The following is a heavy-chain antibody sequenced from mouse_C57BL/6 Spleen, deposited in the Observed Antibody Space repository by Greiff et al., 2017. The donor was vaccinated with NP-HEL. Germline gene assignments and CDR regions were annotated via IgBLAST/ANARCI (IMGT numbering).Heavy chain of an antibody. J-gene: IGHJ4*01. Sequence: QVQLQQSGAELVRPGASVTLSCKASGYTFTDYEMHWVKQTPVHGLEWIGAIDPETGGTAYNQKFKGKAILTADKSSSTAYMELRSLTSEDSAVYYCTRKLRDLIYYAMDYWGQGTSVTVSS. V-gene: IGHV1-15*01. CDR1: GYTFTDYE. CDR2: IDPETGGT. D-gene: IGHD2-12*01. CDR3: TRKLRDLIYYAMDY.